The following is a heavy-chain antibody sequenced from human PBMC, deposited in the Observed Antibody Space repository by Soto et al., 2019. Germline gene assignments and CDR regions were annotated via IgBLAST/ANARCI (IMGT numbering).Heavy chain of an antibody. J-gene: IGHJ4*02. CDR1: GFTFSTYA. CDR3: TRDPGMVVVPGTLGDYFDL. Sequence: QVQLVESGGGVVQPGKSLRLSCAASGFTFSTYAMHWVRQAPGKGLEWVAVISHDGNNKYYADSVKGRFTISRDNSKNTLYVQMNSLRREDTAVYYCTRDPGMVVVPGTLGDYFDLWGQGTLVTVSS. V-gene: IGHV3-30-3*01. CDR2: ISHDGNNK. D-gene: IGHD3-22*01.